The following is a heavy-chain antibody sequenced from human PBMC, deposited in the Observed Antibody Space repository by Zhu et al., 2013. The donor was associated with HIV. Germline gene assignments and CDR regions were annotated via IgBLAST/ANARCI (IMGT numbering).Heavy chain of an antibody. V-gene: IGHV3-7*04. CDR2: MKQDGTEK. CDR3: ARMRMANMERQAFDI. Sequence: EVQLVESGGGLVQPGGSLRLSCVASGFTFSTYWMSWVRQAPGKGLEWVANMKQDGTEKYYVDSVKGRFIISRDNAKNSLYLQMNSLRGEDTAVYYCARMRMANMERQAFDIWAKGQVVTVSS. CDR1: GFTFSTYW. D-gene: IGHD1-26*01. J-gene: IGHJ3*02.